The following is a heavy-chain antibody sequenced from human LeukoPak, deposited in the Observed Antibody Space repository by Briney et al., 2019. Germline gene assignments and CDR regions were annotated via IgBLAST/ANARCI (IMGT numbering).Heavy chain of an antibody. CDR3: ARDQGYRTIFGVVII. CDR1: GYTFTGYY. V-gene: IGHV1-2*04. J-gene: IGHJ4*02. Sequence: ASVKVSCKASGYTFTGYYMHWVRQAPGQGLEWMGWINPNSGGTNYAQKFQGWVTMTRDTSISTAYMELSRLRSEDTAVYYCARDQGYRTIFGVVIIWGQGTLVTVSS. D-gene: IGHD3-3*01. CDR2: INPNSGGT.